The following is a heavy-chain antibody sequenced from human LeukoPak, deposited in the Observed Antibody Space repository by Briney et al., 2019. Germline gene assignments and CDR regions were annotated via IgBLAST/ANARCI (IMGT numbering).Heavy chain of an antibody. CDR1: GFTFSSYW. D-gene: IGHD2-8*01. CDR3: ARGLLYPGGHDAFDI. CDR2: IKQDGSDK. J-gene: IGHJ3*02. V-gene: IGHV3-7*01. Sequence: GGSLRLSCAASGFTFSSYWMSWVRQAPGKGLEWVANIKQDGSDKYYADSVKGRFTISRDNAKNSLYLQMNSLRAEDTAVYYCARGLLYPGGHDAFDIWGQGTMVTVSS.